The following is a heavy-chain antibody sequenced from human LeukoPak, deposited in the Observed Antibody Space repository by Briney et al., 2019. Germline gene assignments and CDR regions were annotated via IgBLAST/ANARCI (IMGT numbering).Heavy chain of an antibody. CDR3: AKDPRQQLASYYYYYYMDV. CDR2: ISYDGSNK. CDR1: GFTFSTYG. Sequence: PGGSLRLSCAASGFTFSTYGMHWVRQAPGKGLEWVAVISYDGSNKYYADSVKGRFTISRDNSKNTLYLQMNSLRAEDTAVYYCAKDPRQQLASYYYYYYMDVWGKGTTVTVSS. V-gene: IGHV3-30*18. J-gene: IGHJ6*03. D-gene: IGHD6-13*01.